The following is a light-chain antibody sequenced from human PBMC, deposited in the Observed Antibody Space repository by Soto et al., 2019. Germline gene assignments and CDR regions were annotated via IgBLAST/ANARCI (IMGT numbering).Light chain of an antibody. J-gene: IGKJ2*01. Sequence: EIVMTQSPATLSLSPGERAALSCRASQSINSELAWYQQKPGQPPRLLIYGASTRATGVPARFTGSESGSEFTLTISGLKYEDFVVYYCQQGHPWPLTLGQGTRLEI. CDR3: QQGHPWPLT. CDR2: GAS. V-gene: IGKV3-15*01. CDR1: QSINSE.